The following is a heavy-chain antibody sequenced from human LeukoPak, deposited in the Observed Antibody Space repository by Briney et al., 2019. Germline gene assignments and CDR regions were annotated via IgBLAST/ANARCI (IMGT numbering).Heavy chain of an antibody. CDR1: GYTFTGYY. Sequence: ASVKVSCKASGYTFTGYYIHWVRQAPGQGLEWMGWINPNSGGTNYAQKFQGRVTMTRDTSITTAYMELSSLRSDDTAVYYCAGNTGGRGDFDYWGQETLVTVSS. J-gene: IGHJ4*02. CDR2: INPNSGGT. D-gene: IGHD5-18*01. CDR3: AGNTGGRGDFDY. V-gene: IGHV1-2*02.